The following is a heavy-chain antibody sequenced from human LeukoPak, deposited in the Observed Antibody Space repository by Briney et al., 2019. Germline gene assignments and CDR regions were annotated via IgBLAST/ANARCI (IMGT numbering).Heavy chain of an antibody. D-gene: IGHD3-10*01. J-gene: IGHJ5*02. CDR1: GFTFSSYA. CDR2: ISGSGTNT. Sequence: GGSVRLSCAASGFTFSSYAMSWVRQAPGKGLEGVSSISGSGTNTYYADSVKGRFTISRDNSRNLLFLQMSSLRVEDTAVYYCAKRRHYYGSGDYYRDPWGQGTLVTVSS. CDR3: AKRRHYYGSGDYYRDP. V-gene: IGHV3-23*01.